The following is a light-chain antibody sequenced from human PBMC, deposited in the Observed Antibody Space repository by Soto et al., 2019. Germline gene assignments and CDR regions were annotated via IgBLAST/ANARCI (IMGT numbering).Light chain of an antibody. J-gene: IGLJ1*01. V-gene: IGLV2-23*02. CDR2: EVS. CDR3: CSYAGSRRV. Sequence: QAVVTQPASVSGSPGQSITISCTGTSSDVGSYNLVSWYQQHPGKAPKLMIYEVSKRPSGVSNRFSGSKSGNTASLTISGLQAEDEADYYCCSYAGSRRVFGTGTKVTVL. CDR1: SSDVGSYNL.